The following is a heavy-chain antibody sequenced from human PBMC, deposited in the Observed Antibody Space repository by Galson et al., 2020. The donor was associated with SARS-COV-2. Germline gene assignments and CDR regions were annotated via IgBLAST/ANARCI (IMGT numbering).Heavy chain of an antibody. V-gene: IGHV4-39*07. D-gene: IGHD3-9*01. CDR1: GGSISSSSYY. CDR3: ASGGRVSYYDILTGLLKGPFDY. Sequence: SETLSLTCTVSGGSISSSSYYWGWIRQPPGKGLEWIGSIYHSGSTYHNPSLKSRVTISVDTSKNQFSLKLSSVTAADTAVYYCASGGRVSYYDILTGLLKGPFDYWGQGTLVTVSS. J-gene: IGHJ4*02. CDR2: IYHSGST.